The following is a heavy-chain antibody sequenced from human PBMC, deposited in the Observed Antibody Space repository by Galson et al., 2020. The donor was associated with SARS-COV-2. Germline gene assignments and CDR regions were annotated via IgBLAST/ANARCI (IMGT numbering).Heavy chain of an antibody. Sequence: ASETLSLTCGVSGASVNSRTYYWGWIRQPPGKGLEWIGYIYYSGNTNYNPSLKSRLTISIDRSKNQFSLKLSSVTAADTAVYYCARFWGGFDIWGQGTMVSVSS. V-gene: IGHV4-61*05. D-gene: IGHD7-27*01. J-gene: IGHJ3*02. CDR1: GASVNSRTYY. CDR3: ARFWGGFDI. CDR2: IYYSGNT.